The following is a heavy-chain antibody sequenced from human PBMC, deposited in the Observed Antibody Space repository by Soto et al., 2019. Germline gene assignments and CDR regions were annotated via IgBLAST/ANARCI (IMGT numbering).Heavy chain of an antibody. J-gene: IGHJ3*02. CDR2: ISGSGGST. D-gene: IGHD3-22*01. CDR3: AKRLRDSSGYHFAFDI. CDR1: GFTFSSYA. V-gene: IGHV3-23*01. Sequence: GGSRRLSCAASGFTFSSYAMSWVRQAPGKGLEWVSAISGSGGSTYYADSVKGRFTISRDNSKNTLHLQMNSLRAEATAVYYCAKRLRDSSGYHFAFDIWGQGTMVTVSS.